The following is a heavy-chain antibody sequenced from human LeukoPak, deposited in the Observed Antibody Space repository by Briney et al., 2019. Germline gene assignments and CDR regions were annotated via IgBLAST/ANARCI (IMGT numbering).Heavy chain of an antibody. D-gene: IGHD2-15*01. CDR3: ARELGYCSGGSCFNWFDP. CDR1: GGSISSGGYS. Sequence: SETLSLTCAVSGGSISSGGYSWSWIRQPPGKGLEWIGYIYHSGSTYYNPSLKSRVTISVDRSKNQFSLKLSSVTAADTAVYYCARELGYCSGGSCFNWFDPWGQGTLVTVSS. J-gene: IGHJ5*02. V-gene: IGHV4-30-2*01. CDR2: IYHSGST.